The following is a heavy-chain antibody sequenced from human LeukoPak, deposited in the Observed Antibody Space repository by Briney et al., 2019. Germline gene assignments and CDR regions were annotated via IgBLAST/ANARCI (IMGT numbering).Heavy chain of an antibody. CDR2: PYYRSKWYN. CDR1: GDRVSSNSAA. CDR3: ARDFLWDHPGTFDY. D-gene: IGHD1-26*01. V-gene: IGHV6-1*01. J-gene: IGHJ4*02. Sequence: SQTLSLTCAISGDRVSSNSAAWNWIRQSPSRGLQWLGRPYYRSKWYNDYAVSVKSRITINPDTSKNQFSLQLNSVTPEDTAVYYCARDFLWDHPGTFDYWGQGTLVTVSS.